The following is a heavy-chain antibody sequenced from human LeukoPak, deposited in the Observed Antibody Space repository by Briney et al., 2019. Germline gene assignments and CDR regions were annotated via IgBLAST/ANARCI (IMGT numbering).Heavy chain of an antibody. V-gene: IGHV4-34*01. D-gene: IGHD5-18*01. Sequence: KPPEALSLTCAVYGGSLCGYYWSWLRPPPRKGLEWIGEINYSGSTNYNPSLKCRVTISVDTYKNQFSLNLSSVTAADTGVYYCASVDRALVTRRFGIWGQGTMVTVSS. CDR1: GGSLCGYY. CDR2: INYSGST. CDR3: ASVDRALVTRRFGI. J-gene: IGHJ3*02.